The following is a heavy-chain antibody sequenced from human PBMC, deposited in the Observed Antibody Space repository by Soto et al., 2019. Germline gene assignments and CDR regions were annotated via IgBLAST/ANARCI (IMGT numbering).Heavy chain of an antibody. J-gene: IGHJ5*02. V-gene: IGHV3-21*01. Sequence: AGGSLRLSCAASGFTFSSYSMNWVRQAPGKGLEWVSSISSSSSYIYYADSVKGRFTISRDNAKNSLYLQMNSLRAEDTAVYYCARDVGSGSYLNWFDPWGQGTLVTVSS. D-gene: IGHD3-10*01. CDR1: GFTFSSYS. CDR3: ARDVGSGSYLNWFDP. CDR2: ISSSSSYI.